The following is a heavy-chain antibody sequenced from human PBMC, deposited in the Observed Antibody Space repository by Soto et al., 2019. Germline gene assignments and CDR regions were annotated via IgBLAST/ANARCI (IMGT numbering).Heavy chain of an antibody. Sequence: QVQLQQWGGGLLKPSETLSLTCGLHRGSFSYFHWSWIRQPPGKGLEWIGEIHSSGSTNYNPSLRSRVTMAIDTDAMQFSLTLNYVTAADTAVYYCARGGGNPASTNDFWGQGALVTVSS. J-gene: IGHJ4*02. CDR3: ARGGGNPASTNDF. CDR2: IHSSGST. D-gene: IGHD3-16*01. V-gene: IGHV4-34*01. CDR1: RGSFSYFH.